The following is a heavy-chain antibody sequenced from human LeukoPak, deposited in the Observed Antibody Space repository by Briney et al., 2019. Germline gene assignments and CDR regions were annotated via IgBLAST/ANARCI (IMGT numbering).Heavy chain of an antibody. CDR3: ARGGRVAAGNNWFDP. CDR1: GGSISSYY. Sequence: SETLSLTCTASGGSISSYYWSWIRQPAGKGLEWIGRIYTSGSANYNPSLKSRVTMAVDTSKNQFSLKLSSVTAAGTAVYYCARGGRVAAGNNWFDPWGQGTLVTVSS. V-gene: IGHV4-4*07. J-gene: IGHJ5*02. CDR2: IYTSGSA. D-gene: IGHD6-13*01.